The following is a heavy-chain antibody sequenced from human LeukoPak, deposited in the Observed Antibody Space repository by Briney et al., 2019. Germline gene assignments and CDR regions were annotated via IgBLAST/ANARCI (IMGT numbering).Heavy chain of an antibody. V-gene: IGHV3-11*01. J-gene: IGHJ5*02. D-gene: IGHD3-22*01. CDR1: GFTFSDYY. Sequence: GGSLRLSCAASGFTFSDYYMSWIRQAPGEGLGWVSYISSSGSTIYYADSVKGRFTISRDNAKNSLYLQMNSLRAEDTAVYYCARDKAYYYDSSGPNWFDPWGQGTLVTVSS. CDR2: ISSSGSTI. CDR3: ARDKAYYYDSSGPNWFDP.